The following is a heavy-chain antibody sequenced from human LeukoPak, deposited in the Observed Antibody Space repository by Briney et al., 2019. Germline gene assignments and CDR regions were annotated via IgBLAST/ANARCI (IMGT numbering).Heavy chain of an antibody. D-gene: IGHD6-19*01. CDR1: GFTFSSHG. Sequence: GGSLRLSCAASGFTFSSHGMHWVRQAPGKGLERVAVIWYDGSNEYYIESVKGRFTISRDNLKNTLYLQMNSLRAEDTAVYYCARDLIYSSGWAHFDYWGQGTLVTVSS. CDR2: IWYDGSNE. V-gene: IGHV3-33*01. CDR3: ARDLIYSSGWAHFDY. J-gene: IGHJ4*02.